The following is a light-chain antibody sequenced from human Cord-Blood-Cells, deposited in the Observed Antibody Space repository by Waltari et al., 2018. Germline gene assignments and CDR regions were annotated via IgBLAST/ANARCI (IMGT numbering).Light chain of an antibody. V-gene: IGKV2-30*02. CDR2: KVS. CDR1: QSLVHSDGNTY. Sequence: DVVMTQSPLSLPVTLGQPASISCRSSQSLVHSDGNTYLNWFQQRPGQSPRHLIYKVSNRDSGVPDRFSGSGSGTDFTLKISRVEAEDVGVYYCMQGTHWLWTFGQGTKVEIK. CDR3: MQGTHWLWT. J-gene: IGKJ1*01.